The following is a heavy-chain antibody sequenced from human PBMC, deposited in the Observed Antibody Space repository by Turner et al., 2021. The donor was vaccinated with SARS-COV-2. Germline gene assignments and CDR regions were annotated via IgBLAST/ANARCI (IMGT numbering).Heavy chain of an antibody. CDR1: GYTLTEVS. J-gene: IGHJ5*02. CDR2: FDPEDGET. D-gene: IGHD2-2*01. CDR3: ATGYQLRVNWFDP. V-gene: IGHV1-24*01. Sequence: QVQLVQSGAEVKKPGASVKVSCKISGYTLTEVSMYWVRQAPGKGLEWMGGFDPEDGETIYAQNFQGRVTMTEDTSTYTAYMKLSSLRSEDTAVYFCATGYQLRVNWFDPWGQGTLVTVSS.